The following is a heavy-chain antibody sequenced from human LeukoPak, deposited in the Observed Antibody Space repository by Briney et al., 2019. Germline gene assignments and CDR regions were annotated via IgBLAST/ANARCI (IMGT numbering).Heavy chain of an antibody. J-gene: IGHJ6*02. V-gene: IGHV1-46*01. Sequence: RASVKVSCKASGYTFTSYYMHWVRQAPGQGLEWMGIINPSGGSTSYAQKFQGRVTMTRDTSTSTVYMELSSLRSEDTAVYYCARDSKWRFLEWPYYYYYGMDVWGQGTTVTVSS. D-gene: IGHD3-3*01. CDR2: INPSGGST. CDR3: ARDSKWRFLEWPYYYYYGMDV. CDR1: GYTFTSYY.